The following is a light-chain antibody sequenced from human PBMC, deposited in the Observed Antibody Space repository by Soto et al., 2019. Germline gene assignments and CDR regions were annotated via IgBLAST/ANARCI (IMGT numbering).Light chain of an antibody. CDR3: QQYFNTPWT. V-gene: IGKV4-1*01. CDR2: WAS. CDR1: QSLFYSSNNKDY. Sequence: DIVMTQSPDSLAVSLGERATINCKSSQSLFYSSNNKDYLAWYQQKPGQPPRLLIYWASTRVSGVPERFSGSGSVTDFTLTVRSLQDEDVAVYYCQQYFNTPWTFGQGTQVEIK. J-gene: IGKJ1*01.